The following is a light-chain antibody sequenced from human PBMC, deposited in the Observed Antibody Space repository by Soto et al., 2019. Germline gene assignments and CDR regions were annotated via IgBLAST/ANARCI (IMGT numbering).Light chain of an antibody. CDR3: SSYTSSSTYV. Sequence: QSVLTQPPSVSGSPGQSVAISCTGTSSDVGGSNGVSWYQQPPGTAPKPMIYDVSNRPSGVPDRFSGSKSGNTASLTISGLQAEDEGDYYCSSYTSSSTYVFGTGTKVT. J-gene: IGLJ1*01. V-gene: IGLV2-18*02. CDR2: DVS. CDR1: SSDVGGSNG.